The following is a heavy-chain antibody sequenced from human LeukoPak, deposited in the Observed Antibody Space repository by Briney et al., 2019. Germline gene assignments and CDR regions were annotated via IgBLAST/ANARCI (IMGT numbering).Heavy chain of an antibody. V-gene: IGHV3-23*01. CDR3: AKDARRTSGWYFFDY. CDR1: GFAFSNQA. J-gene: IGHJ4*02. D-gene: IGHD6-19*01. CDR2: ISDSGDIT. Sequence: GGSLRLSCAASGFAFSNQAMGWVRQASGKGLEWVSVISDSGDITYYADSVKGRFTISRDNSKNTLFLQMNSLRAEDTAVYYCAKDARRTSGWYFFDYWCQGTLVTVSS.